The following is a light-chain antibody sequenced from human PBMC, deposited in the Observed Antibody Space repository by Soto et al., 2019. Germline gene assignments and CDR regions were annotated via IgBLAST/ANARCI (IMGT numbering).Light chain of an antibody. V-gene: IGKV3-15*01. J-gene: IGKJ4*01. CDR2: RAS. Sequence: IVMTQSAATLAVSPGDTATLSCRASQSLGGNLAWYQQKPGQAPRLLIFRASSRAKGVPARFSASGYGTEFTLTISGLQSEDFAVYYCQQYSNWPLTFGGGTKVDIK. CDR1: QSLGGN. CDR3: QQYSNWPLT.